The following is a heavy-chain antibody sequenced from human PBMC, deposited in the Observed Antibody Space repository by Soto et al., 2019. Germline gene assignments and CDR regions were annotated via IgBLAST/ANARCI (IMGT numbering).Heavy chain of an antibody. CDR2: TYYRSKWYN. Sequence: SQTLSLTCAISGDSVSSNSAAWNWIRQSPSRGLEWLGRTYYRSKWYNDYAVSVKSRITINPDTSKNQFSLQLNSVTPEDTAVYYCARDRSIIRTYSSSGFESWGQGTLVTVFS. J-gene: IGHJ5*01. CDR1: GDSVSSNSAA. V-gene: IGHV6-1*01. D-gene: IGHD6-6*01. CDR3: ARDRSIIRTYSSSGFES.